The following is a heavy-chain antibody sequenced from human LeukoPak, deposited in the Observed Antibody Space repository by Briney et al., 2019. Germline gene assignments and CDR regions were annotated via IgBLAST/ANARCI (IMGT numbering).Heavy chain of an antibody. J-gene: IGHJ6*03. CDR1: GGSISTYY. V-gene: IGHV4-59*01. CDR3: ARGSVGASTNYYYYYMDF. Sequence: SETLSLTCTVSGGSISTYYWSWIRQPPGKGLQGIGYIYYSGSTNYNPSLKSRVTISVDTSKNQFSLRLSSVTAADTAVYYCARGSVGASTNYYYYYMDFWGQGTTVTVSS. CDR2: IYYSGST. D-gene: IGHD1-26*01.